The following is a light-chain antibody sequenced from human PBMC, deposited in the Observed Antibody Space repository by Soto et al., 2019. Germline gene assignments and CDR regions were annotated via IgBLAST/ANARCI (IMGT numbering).Light chain of an antibody. CDR2: GAS. CDR3: QQYNNWPIT. V-gene: IGKV3D-15*01. J-gene: IGKJ5*01. CDR1: QSVSSN. Sequence: EIVMTQSPATLSVSPGERATPSCRASQSVSSNLAWYQQKPGQAPRLLIYGASTRATGVPDRFSGSGSGTDFTLTISRLEPEDFAVYYCQQYNNWPITFGQGARLEIK.